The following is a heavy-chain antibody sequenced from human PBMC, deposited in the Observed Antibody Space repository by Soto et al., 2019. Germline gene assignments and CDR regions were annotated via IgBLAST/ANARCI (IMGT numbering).Heavy chain of an antibody. D-gene: IGHD1-26*01. CDR2: ISAYNGNT. CDR1: GYTFTSYG. Sequence: QVQLVQSGAEVKKPGASVKVSCKASGYTFTSYGISWVRQAPGQGLEWMGWISAYNGNTNYGQKLQGRVTMTADTSARRAYMGLRSLRSDDTAVYYCARDAAVGLFDYWGQGTLVTVSS. CDR3: ARDAAVGLFDY. J-gene: IGHJ4*02. V-gene: IGHV1-18*01.